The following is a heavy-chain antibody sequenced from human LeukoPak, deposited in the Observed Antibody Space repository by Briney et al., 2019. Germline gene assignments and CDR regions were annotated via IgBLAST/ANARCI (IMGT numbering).Heavy chain of an antibody. CDR2: IYHSGST. CDR3: ARVSYEDAFDI. CDR1: GRSISSGGYS. V-gene: IGHV4-30-2*01. Sequence: SQTLSLTCAVSGRSISSGGYSWSWIRQPPGKGLEWIGYIYHSGSTYYNPSLKSRVTISVDRSKNQFSLKLSSVTAADTAVYYCARVSYEDAFDIWGQGTMVTVSS. D-gene: IGHD3-22*01. J-gene: IGHJ3*02.